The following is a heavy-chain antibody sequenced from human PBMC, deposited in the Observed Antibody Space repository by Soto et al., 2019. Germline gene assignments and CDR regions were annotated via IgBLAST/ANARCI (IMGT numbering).Heavy chain of an antibody. CDR2: INHSGST. V-gene: IGHV4-34*01. CDR3: AREVSYGYRFLDY. J-gene: IGHJ4*02. Sequence: SETLSLTCAVYGGSFSGSYWRWIRQPPGRGLEWIGEINHSGSTNCNPSLKSRVTISVDTSKNQFSLKLSSVTAADTAVYYCAREVSYGYRFLDYWGQGTLVTVSS. CDR1: GGSFSGSY. D-gene: IGHD5-18*01.